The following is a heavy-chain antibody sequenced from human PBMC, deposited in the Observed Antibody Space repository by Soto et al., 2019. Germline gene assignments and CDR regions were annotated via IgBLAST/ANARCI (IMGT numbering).Heavy chain of an antibody. CDR1: GFTVSNYG. V-gene: IGHV3-33*01. CDR2: IWKDGNNK. D-gene: IGHD6-25*01. Sequence: QVQLVESGGGVVQPGQSLRLSCAASGFTVSNYGMHWVRQVPGKGLEWVAVIWKDGNNKYYRDSVKGRFTISRDNSKNTLELQMSSLRGEDTGVYYCARGAAWTDDAFVIWGQGTMVTVSS. J-gene: IGHJ3*02. CDR3: ARGAAWTDDAFVI.